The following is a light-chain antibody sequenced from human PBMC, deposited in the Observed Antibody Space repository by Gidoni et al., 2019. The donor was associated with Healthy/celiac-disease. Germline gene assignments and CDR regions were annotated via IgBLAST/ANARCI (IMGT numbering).Light chain of an antibody. CDR1: QSISSY. Sequence: EIQMTQSPSSLSASVGDRVTITCRASQSISSYVNWYQQKPGKAPKLLIYAASRLQSGVPSRFSGSGSGTDFTLTISSLQPEDFATYYCQQSYSTPRTFGQGTKVEIK. CDR2: AAS. V-gene: IGKV1-39*01. CDR3: QQSYSTPRT. J-gene: IGKJ1*01.